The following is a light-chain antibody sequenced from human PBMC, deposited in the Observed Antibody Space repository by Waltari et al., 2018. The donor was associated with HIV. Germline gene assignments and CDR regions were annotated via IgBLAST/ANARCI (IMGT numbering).Light chain of an antibody. J-gene: IGKJ2*01. CDR3: QQFYETPYT. V-gene: IGKV4-1*01. CDR2: WAS. Sequence: DIVMTQSPDSLTVSLGERATVNCKSSQSILYSSDNKNYFAGYQQKPGQPPKLLILWASTRVSGVPDRFSGSGSGTDFTLTISSLQADDVAVYFCQQFYETPYTFGQGTKLEI. CDR1: QSILYSSDNKNY.